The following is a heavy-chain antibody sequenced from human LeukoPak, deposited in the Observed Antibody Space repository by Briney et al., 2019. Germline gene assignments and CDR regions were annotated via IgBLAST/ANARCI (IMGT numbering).Heavy chain of an antibody. CDR2: INSSGGST. J-gene: IGHJ4*02. D-gene: IGHD1-26*01. CDR1: GGTFSSYA. CDR3: ASTDIVGPTLY. V-gene: IGHV1-46*01. Sequence: ASVKVSCKASGGTFSSYAISWVRQAPGQGLEWMGVINSSGGSTSYPQKFQGRVTMTRDTSTSTVYMELSNLISEDTAVYYCASTDIVGPTLYWGQGTLVTVSS.